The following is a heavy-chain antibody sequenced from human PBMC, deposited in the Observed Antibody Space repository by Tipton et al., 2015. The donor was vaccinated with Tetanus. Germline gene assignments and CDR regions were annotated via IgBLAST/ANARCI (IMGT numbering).Heavy chain of an antibody. Sequence: LVKPTQTLSLTCTVSGGSISSGGYYWSWIRQHPGKGLEWIGDIYNSGSTYYNPSLKSRVTILGDTAKNQFSLKLTSVTAADTAVYYCARDQARGARGWNYFDYWGQGSLVTVSS. D-gene: IGHD1-26*01. J-gene: IGHJ4*02. CDR1: GGSISSGGYY. CDR3: ARDQARGARGWNYFDY. CDR2: IYNSGST. V-gene: IGHV4-31*03.